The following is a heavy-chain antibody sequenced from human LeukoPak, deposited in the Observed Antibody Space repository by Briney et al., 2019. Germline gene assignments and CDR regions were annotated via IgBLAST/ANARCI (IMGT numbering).Heavy chain of an antibody. CDR3: ARRRHGRYMVVVVITPFAY. D-gene: IGHD3-22*01. Sequence: SETLSLTCAVYGGSFSGYYWSWIRQPPGKGLEWIGEINHSGSTNYNPSLKSRVTISVDTSKNQFSLKLSSVTAADTAVYYCARRRHGRYMVVVVITPFAYWGQGTLVTVCS. J-gene: IGHJ4*02. CDR1: GGSFSGYY. V-gene: IGHV4-34*01. CDR2: INHSGST.